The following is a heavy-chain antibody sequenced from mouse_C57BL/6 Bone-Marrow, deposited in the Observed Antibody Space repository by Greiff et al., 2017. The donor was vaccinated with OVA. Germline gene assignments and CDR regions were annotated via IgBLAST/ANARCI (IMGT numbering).Heavy chain of an antibody. CDR2: ISYDGSN. Sequence: EVKLMESGPGLVKPSQSLSLTCSVTGYSITSGYYWNWIRQFPGNKLEWMGYISYDGSNNYNPSLKNRISITRDTSKNQFFLKLNSVTTEDTATYYCARGMVTLDYWGQGTTLTVSS. V-gene: IGHV3-6*01. CDR3: ARGMVTLDY. CDR1: GYSITSGYY. J-gene: IGHJ2*01. D-gene: IGHD2-3*01.